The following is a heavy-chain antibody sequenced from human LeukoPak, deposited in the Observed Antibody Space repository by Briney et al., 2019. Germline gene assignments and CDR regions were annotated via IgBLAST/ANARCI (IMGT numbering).Heavy chain of an antibody. CDR2: FDPEDGET. CDR1: GYTLTELS. Sequence: ASVKVSCKVSGYTLTELSMHWVRQAPGKGLEWMGGFDPEDGETIYAQKFQGRVTMTEDTSTDTAYMELSSLRSEDTAVYYCASLSFEVVPAAKSFYYYYYMDVWGKGTPVTVSS. D-gene: IGHD2-2*01. V-gene: IGHV1-24*01. CDR3: ASLSFEVVPAAKSFYYYYYMDV. J-gene: IGHJ6*03.